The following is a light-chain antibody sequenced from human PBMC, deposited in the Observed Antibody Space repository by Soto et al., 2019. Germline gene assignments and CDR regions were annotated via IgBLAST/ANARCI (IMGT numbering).Light chain of an antibody. CDR3: QQYNNWPRT. V-gene: IGKV3-11*01. Sequence: EIVLTQSPATLSLSPGERATLSCRASQYVANSLAWYQQKPGQAPRLLIYDASDRATGIPGRFSGSGSGTDFTLSISSLEPEDFAVYYCQQYNNWPRTFGQGTKVDIK. CDR1: QYVANS. J-gene: IGKJ1*01. CDR2: DAS.